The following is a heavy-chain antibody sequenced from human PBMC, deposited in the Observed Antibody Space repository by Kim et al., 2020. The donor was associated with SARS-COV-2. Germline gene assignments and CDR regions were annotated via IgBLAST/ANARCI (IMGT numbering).Heavy chain of an antibody. CDR3: ARPSHYYDSKPWYFDL. Sequence: GGSLRLSCAASGFTFSSYSMNWVRQAPGKGLEWVSYISSSSSTIYYADSVKGRFTISRDNAKNSLYLQMNSLRAEDTAVYYCARPSHYYDSKPWYFDLWGRGTLVTVSS. CDR2: ISSSSSTI. CDR1: GFTFSSYS. D-gene: IGHD3-22*01. J-gene: IGHJ2*01. V-gene: IGHV3-48*04.